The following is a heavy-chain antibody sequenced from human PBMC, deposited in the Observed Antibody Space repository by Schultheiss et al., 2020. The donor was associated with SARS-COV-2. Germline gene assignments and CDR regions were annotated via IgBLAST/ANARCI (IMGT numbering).Heavy chain of an antibody. CDR3: ARDMADYYYGMDV. CDR2: IYYSGST. V-gene: IGHV4-59*12. Sequence: SETLSLTCTVSGGSISSYYWSWIRQPPGKGLEWIGYIYYSGSTNYNPSLKSRVTISVDTSKNQFSLKLSSVTAADTAVYYCARDMADYYYGMDVWGQGTPVTVSS. D-gene: IGHD5-24*01. CDR1: GGSISSYY. J-gene: IGHJ6*02.